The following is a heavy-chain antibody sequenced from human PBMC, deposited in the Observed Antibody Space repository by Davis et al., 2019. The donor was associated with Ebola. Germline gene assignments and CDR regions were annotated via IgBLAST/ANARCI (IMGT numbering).Heavy chain of an antibody. J-gene: IGHJ4*02. CDR3: AKDKGQWELPDH. Sequence: GESLKISCAASRFSFSSFAMSWVRQAPGKGLEWVSASSDNGGRTYYADSVRGRFTISRDNSKNTLYLQMNSLRVEDTAVYYCAKDKGQWELPDHWGQGTLVTVSS. D-gene: IGHD1-26*01. CDR2: SSDNGGRT. V-gene: IGHV3-23*01. CDR1: RFSFSSFA.